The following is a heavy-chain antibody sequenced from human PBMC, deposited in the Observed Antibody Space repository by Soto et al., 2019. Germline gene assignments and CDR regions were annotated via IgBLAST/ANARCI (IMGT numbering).Heavy chain of an antibody. Sequence: ASVKVSCKVSGYTLTGLSMHWVRQAPGEGLEWMGGFDPEDGETIYAQKFQGRVTMTEDTSTDTAYMELSSLRSEDTAVYYCATKGAAGTLYYYYMDVWGKGTPVTVPS. CDR1: GYTLTGLS. J-gene: IGHJ6*03. CDR2: FDPEDGET. D-gene: IGHD6-13*01. CDR3: ATKGAAGTLYYYYMDV. V-gene: IGHV1-24*01.